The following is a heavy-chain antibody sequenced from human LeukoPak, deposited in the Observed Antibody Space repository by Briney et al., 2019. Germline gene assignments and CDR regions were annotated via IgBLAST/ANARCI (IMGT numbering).Heavy chain of an antibody. Sequence: SGGSLRLSCAVSGFTFSSYGMHWVRQAPGKGLEWVAFIRYDGSNKYYADSVKGRFTISRDNSKNTLSLQMNSLRAEDTAVYYCAKGIVLGVYFDYWGQGTLVTVSS. CDR2: IRYDGSNK. CDR3: AKGIVLGVYFDY. D-gene: IGHD3-10*01. CDR1: GFTFSSYG. V-gene: IGHV3-30*02. J-gene: IGHJ4*02.